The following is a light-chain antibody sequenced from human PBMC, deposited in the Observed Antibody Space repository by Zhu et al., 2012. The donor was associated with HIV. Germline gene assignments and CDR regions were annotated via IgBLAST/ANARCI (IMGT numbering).Light chain of an antibody. CDR3: QQYNYSPRT. CDR1: QSIKNN. Sequence: EIVMTQSPATLSVSPGERATLSCRASQSIKNNLAWYQQKPGQAPRLLIRGASTRATGVSDRFSGSGYGTEFTLTISRLEPEDFAVYYCQQYNYSPRTFGQGTKVEIK. CDR2: GAS. V-gene: IGKV3-15*01. J-gene: IGKJ1*01.